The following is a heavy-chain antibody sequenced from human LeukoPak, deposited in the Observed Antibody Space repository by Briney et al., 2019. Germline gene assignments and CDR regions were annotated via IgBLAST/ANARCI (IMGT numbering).Heavy chain of an antibody. CDR2: ISGSGGAT. J-gene: IGHJ4*02. Sequence: GVYLRLSCAASGFTFSSYAMSWVRQAPGKGLEWFSAISGSGGATYYADSVKGRFTISRDNSKNTLYLQMISLRAKATAVYDCAKDPGEGDYWGQGTLVTVSS. CDR1: GFTFSSYA. V-gene: IGHV3-23*01. D-gene: IGHD2-21*01. CDR3: AKDPGEGDY.